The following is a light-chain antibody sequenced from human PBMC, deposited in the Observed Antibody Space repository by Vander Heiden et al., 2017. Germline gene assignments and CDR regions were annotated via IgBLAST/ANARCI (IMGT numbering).Light chain of an antibody. CDR1: QYVSNL. CDR2: DAS. CDR3: QQRYNWPRT. J-gene: IGKJ1*01. Sequence: DIVLTQSPATLSLSPGERATLSCRASQYVSNLLAWYQQKPGQAPRLLIYDASNRATGIPARFSGSGSGTDFTLTINSLEPEDSAVYYCQQRYNWPRTFGQGTKVEIK. V-gene: IGKV3-11*01.